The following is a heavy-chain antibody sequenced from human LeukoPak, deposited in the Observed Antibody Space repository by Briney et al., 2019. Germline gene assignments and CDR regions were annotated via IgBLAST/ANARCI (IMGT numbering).Heavy chain of an antibody. D-gene: IGHD2-2*01. CDR2: INPSGGST. Sequence: ASVKVSCKASGYTFTSYYIYWVRQAPGQGLEWMGIINPSGGSTTYAQRFQGRVTMTRDTSTSTVYMELSSLRSEDTAVYYCARSTRIDYWGQGTLVTVSS. J-gene: IGHJ4*02. CDR1: GYTFTSYY. V-gene: IGHV1-46*01. CDR3: ARSTRIDY.